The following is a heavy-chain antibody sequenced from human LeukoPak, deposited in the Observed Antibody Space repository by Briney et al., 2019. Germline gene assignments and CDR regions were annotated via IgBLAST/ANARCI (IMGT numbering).Heavy chain of an antibody. CDR2: ISSSNSSI. CDR3: ARRVTPNSFDY. CDR1: GFTFSDYA. D-gene: IGHD2-21*02. Sequence: GGSLRLSCVASGFTFSDYAMTWLRQAPGKGLEWVSSISSSNSSIHYADSVKGRFTISRDNAKNSLYLQMNSLRAEDTAVYYCARRVTPNSFDYWGQGTLVTVSS. V-gene: IGHV3-21*01. J-gene: IGHJ4*02.